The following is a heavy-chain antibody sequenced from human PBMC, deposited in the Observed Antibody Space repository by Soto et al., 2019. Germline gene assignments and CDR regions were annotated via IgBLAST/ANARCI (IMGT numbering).Heavy chain of an antibody. CDR2: ILYTGST. J-gene: IGHJ4*02. CDR1: GDSISSSSYY. V-gene: IGHV4-39*01. Sequence: QLHLQESGPGLVKPSETLSLMCTVSGDSISSSSYYWGWVRQPPGKGLEWIGSILYTGSTFYSPSLYSRVTISVDTSKNQFSLKMSSVTAADTAVYYCARHFGGYSYGYVFDSWGQGALVTVSS. D-gene: IGHD5-18*01. CDR3: ARHFGGYSYGYVFDS.